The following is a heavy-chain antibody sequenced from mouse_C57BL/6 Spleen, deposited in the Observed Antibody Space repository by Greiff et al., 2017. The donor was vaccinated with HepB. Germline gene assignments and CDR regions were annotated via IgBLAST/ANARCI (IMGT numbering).Heavy chain of an antibody. CDR3: ARGIITTVVGAMDY. Sequence: EVQLVESGGGLVKPGGSLKLSCAASGFTFSDYGMHWVRQAPEKGLEWVAYISSGSSTIYYANTVTGRVTISRDNAKNTLFLQMTSLRSEDTAMYYYARGIITTVVGAMDYWGQGTSVTVSS. V-gene: IGHV5-17*01. CDR1: GFTFSDYG. J-gene: IGHJ4*01. D-gene: IGHD1-1*01. CDR2: ISSGSSTI.